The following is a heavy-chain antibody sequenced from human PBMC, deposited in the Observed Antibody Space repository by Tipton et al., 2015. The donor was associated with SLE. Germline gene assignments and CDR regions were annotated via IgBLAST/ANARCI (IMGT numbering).Heavy chain of an antibody. CDR3: ASSPSDFGAPRI. V-gene: IGHV7-4-1*02. CDR2: INTNTGNP. CDR1: GYTFTSYA. D-gene: IGHD4-17*01. J-gene: IGHJ3*02. Sequence: QVQLVQSGSELKKPVASVKVSCKASGYTFTSYAMNWVRQTPVQGLEWMGWINTNTGNPTYAQGFTGRFVFSLDTSVSTAYLQFSSLKAAGTAVYYCASSPSDFGAPRIWGQVTMVTVSS.